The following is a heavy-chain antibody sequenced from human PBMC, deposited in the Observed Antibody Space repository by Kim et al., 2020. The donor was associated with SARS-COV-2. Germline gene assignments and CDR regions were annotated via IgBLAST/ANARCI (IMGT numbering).Heavy chain of an antibody. CDR3: ARDRLAAAGTGMDY. Sequence: GGSLRLSCAASGFTFSSYSMNWVRQAPGKGLEWVSSISSSSSYIYYADSVKGRFTISRDNAKNSLYLQMNSLRAEDTAVYYCARDRLAAAGTGMDYWGQGTLVTVSS. D-gene: IGHD6-13*01. CDR2: ISSSSSYI. V-gene: IGHV3-21*01. CDR1: GFTFSSYS. J-gene: IGHJ4*02.